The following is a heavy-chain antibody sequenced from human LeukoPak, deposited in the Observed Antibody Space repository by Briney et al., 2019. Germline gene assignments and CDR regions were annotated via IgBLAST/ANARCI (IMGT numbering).Heavy chain of an antibody. CDR3: AIGNYDFWSGYYVDY. Sequence: PSQTLSLTCAVSGGSISSGGYSWSWIRQPPGKGLEWIGYIYYSGSTYYNPSLKSRVTISVDTSKNQFSLKLSSVTAADTAVYYCAIGNYDFWSGYYVDYWGQGTLVTVSS. D-gene: IGHD3-3*01. CDR1: GGSISSGGYS. V-gene: IGHV4-30-4*08. CDR2: IYYSGST. J-gene: IGHJ4*02.